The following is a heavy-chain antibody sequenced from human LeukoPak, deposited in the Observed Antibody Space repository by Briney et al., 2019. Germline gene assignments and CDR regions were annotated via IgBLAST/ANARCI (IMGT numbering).Heavy chain of an antibody. Sequence: SETLSLTCTVSGGSISSGSYYWSWIRQPAGKGLEWIGRIYTSGSTNYNPSLKSRVIISVDTSKNQFSLELSSVTAADTAVYYCARDALHYDSSGYGTFDYWGQGTLVTVSS. CDR2: IYTSGST. CDR3: ARDALHYDSSGYGTFDY. V-gene: IGHV4-61*02. D-gene: IGHD3-22*01. J-gene: IGHJ4*02. CDR1: GGSISSGSYY.